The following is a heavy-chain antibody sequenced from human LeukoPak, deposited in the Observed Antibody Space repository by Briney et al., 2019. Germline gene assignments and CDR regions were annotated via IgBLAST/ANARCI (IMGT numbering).Heavy chain of an antibody. CDR3: ARDSHASSWYQDF. V-gene: IGHV3-7*03. D-gene: IGHD6-13*01. CDR2: VKQDGSEK. CDR1: GFTLSGYW. Sequence: GGSLRLSCAASGFTLSGYWMSWVRQAPGKGLEWVANVKQDGSEKYYVDSVKGRFTISRDNAKNSLNLQMNSLRAEDTAVYYCARDSHASSWYQDFWGQGTLVTVSS. J-gene: IGHJ4*02.